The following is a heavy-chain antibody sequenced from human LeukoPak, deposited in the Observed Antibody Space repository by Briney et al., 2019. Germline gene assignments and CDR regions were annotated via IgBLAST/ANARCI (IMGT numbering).Heavy chain of an antibody. CDR2: IYPGDSDT. V-gene: IGHV5-51*01. Sequence: HGESLKISCKGSGYSFTTYWIGWVRQMPGKGLEWMGIIYPGDSDTRYSPSFQGQVTISADKSTSTAYLQWSSLRAEDTAVYYCAELGITMIGGVWGKGTTVTISS. CDR3: AELGITMIGGV. CDR1: GYSFTTYW. D-gene: IGHD3-10*02. J-gene: IGHJ6*04.